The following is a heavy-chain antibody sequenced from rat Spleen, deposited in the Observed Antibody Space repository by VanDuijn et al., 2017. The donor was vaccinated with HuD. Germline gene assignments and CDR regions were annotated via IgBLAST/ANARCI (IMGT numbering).Heavy chain of an antibody. CDR2: ISYDGGST. CDR1: GFTFNNYW. CDR3: TTPYDGTYVMDA. Sequence: EVQLVESGGGLVQPGRSLKLSCVASGFTFNNYWMTWVRQAPTKGLEWVASISYDGGSTYYRDSVKGRFTISRDNAKSSLYLQMDSLRSEDTATYYCTTPYDGTYVMDAWGQGASVTVSS. J-gene: IGHJ4*01. D-gene: IGHD1-12*02. V-gene: IGHV5-20*01.